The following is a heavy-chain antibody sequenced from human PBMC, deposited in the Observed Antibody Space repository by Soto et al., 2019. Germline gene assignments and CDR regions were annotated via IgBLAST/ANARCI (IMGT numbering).Heavy chain of an antibody. Sequence: EVQLLESGGGLVQPGGSLRLTCAASGFTFSSYGISWIRLSPGKGLEWVSVISGGGDTTYYTPSVKGRFTISRDDFRNTLDLQMNSLRTEDTAIYYCAKLRDFVVLPAGILDYWGPGTLVTVSS. J-gene: IGHJ4*02. D-gene: IGHD2-8*01. V-gene: IGHV3-23*01. CDR3: AKLRDFVVLPAGILDY. CDR2: ISGGGDTT. CDR1: GFTFSSYG.